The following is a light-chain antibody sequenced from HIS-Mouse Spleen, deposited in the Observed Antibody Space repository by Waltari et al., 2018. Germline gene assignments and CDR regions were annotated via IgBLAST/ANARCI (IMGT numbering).Light chain of an antibody. V-gene: IGLV1-47*01. CDR3: AAWDDSLSGPV. CDR2: RNN. CDR1: SSNIGSNY. J-gene: IGLJ3*02. Sequence: QSVLTQPPSASGTPGQRVTISCSGSSSNIGSNYVYWYQQLPGTAPKLLIYRNNQRPSGCPDRCSGSKSGHSASLAISGLRSEDEADYYCAAWDDSLSGPVFGGGTKLTVL.